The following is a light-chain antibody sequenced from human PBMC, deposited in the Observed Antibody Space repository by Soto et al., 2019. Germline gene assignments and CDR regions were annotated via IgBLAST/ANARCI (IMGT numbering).Light chain of an antibody. CDR2: WAP. V-gene: IGKV4-1*01. CDR3: QQYYSTPLP. Sequence: DIVMTQSPDSLAVSLGERATINCKSSQSVLYSSNNKNYLAWYQQKPGQPPKLLIYWAPTRESGVPDRFSGSGSGTDFTLTVSSLQAEDVAVYYCQQYYSTPLPFGPGTKVDIK. J-gene: IGKJ3*01. CDR1: QSVLYSSNNKNY.